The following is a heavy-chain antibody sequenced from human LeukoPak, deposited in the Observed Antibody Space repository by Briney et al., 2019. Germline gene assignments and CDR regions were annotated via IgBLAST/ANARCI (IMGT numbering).Heavy chain of an antibody. CDR2: IIPIFGAA. D-gene: IGHD2-2*01. CDR1: GGTFSSCA. J-gene: IGHJ5*02. V-gene: IGHV1-69*05. CDR3: ARVLVVVPAAMRWFDP. Sequence: SVKVSCKASGGTFSSCAISWVRQAPGQGLEWMGGIIPIFGAANYAQKFQGRVTITTDESTSTAYMELSSLRSEDTAVYYCARVLVVVPAAMRWFDPWGQGTLVTVSS.